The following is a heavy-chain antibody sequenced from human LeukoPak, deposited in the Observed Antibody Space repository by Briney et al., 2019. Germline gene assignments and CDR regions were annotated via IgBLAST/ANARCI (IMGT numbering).Heavy chain of an antibody. J-gene: IGHJ6*04. CDR1: GYIIGDYA. Sequence: PGGSLRLSCTVYGYIIGDYALTWFRQAPGKGLEWVGFIRTTGYGEATEYAASVRGRFSFAREDSNNVAHLQMDRLKTEDTAVYYCSRGLRFPDVWGKGTTVSVSS. CDR2: IRTTGYGEAT. V-gene: IGHV3-49*03. CDR3: SRGLRFPDV. D-gene: IGHD3-3*01.